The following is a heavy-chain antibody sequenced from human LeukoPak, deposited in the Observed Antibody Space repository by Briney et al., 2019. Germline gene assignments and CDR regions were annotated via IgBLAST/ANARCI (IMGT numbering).Heavy chain of an antibody. D-gene: IGHD3-9*01. J-gene: IGHJ5*02. CDR1: GGSISYYY. CDR3: ARGGTYNDILSFDP. Sequence: SETLSLTCTVSGGSISYYYWTWIRQTPGKGLEWIGQIYYTGSTYYNPSLKRRVTISVDTSRNQFSLNLTSVTAADTAVYYCARGGTYNDILSFDPWGQGTLVTVSS. V-gene: IGHV4-59*01. CDR2: IYYTGST.